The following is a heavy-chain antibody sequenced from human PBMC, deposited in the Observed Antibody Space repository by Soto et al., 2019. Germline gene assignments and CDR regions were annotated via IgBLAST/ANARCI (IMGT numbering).Heavy chain of an antibody. CDR3: AKAAEYYDSSGYYSPFDY. J-gene: IGHJ4*02. CDR1: GFTFSSYA. V-gene: IGHV3-23*01. CDR2: ISGSGGST. D-gene: IGHD3-22*01. Sequence: EVQLLESGGGLVQPGGSLRLSCAASGFTFSSYAMSWVRQAPGKGLEWVSAISGSGGSTYYADSMKGRFTISRDNSKNTLYLQMNSLRAEDTAVYYCAKAAEYYDSSGYYSPFDYWGQGTLVTVSS.